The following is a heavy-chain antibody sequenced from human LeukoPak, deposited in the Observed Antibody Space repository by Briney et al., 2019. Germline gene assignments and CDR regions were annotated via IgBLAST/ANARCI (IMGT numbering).Heavy chain of an antibody. V-gene: IGHV3-43*02. D-gene: IGHD3-10*01. CDR1: GFTLDNYA. J-gene: IGHJ4*02. Sequence: QPGGSLRLSCAASGFTLDNYAMHWVRQPPGKGLEWVSLFSGDGDSTYFADSVKGRFTISRDNSKNSLYLQMNSLRTEDTALYYCAKAYYGSRFSSFDYWGQGTLVTVSS. CDR3: AKAYYGSRFSSFDY. CDR2: FSGDGDST.